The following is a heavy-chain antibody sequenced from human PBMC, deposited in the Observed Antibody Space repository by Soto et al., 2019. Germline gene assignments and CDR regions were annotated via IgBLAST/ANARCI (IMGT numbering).Heavy chain of an antibody. CDR2: IFYSGST. D-gene: IGHD3-22*01. CDR3: ARGDYYDMSGYYYVGKYFDY. J-gene: IGHJ4*02. CDR1: GGSISSFY. V-gene: IGHV4-59*01. Sequence: PSETLSLTCTVSGGSISSFYWSWIRQPPGRGLEWIGYIFYSGSTNFNPSLKSRVTMSVDMSKNQFSLKLNSVTAADTAVYYCARGDYYDMSGYYYVGKYFDYWGRGTLVTVYS.